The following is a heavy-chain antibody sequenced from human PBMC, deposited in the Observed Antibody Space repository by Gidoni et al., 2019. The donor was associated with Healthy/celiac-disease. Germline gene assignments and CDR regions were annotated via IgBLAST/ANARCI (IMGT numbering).Heavy chain of an antibody. CDR1: GFTFSSYA. J-gene: IGHJ4*02. D-gene: IGHD7-27*01. CDR3: ARALARPSLNWGRTGVFDY. V-gene: IGHV3-64*01. Sequence: EVQLVESGGGLVQPGGSLRLSCAASGFTFSSYAMHWVRQAPGKGLEYVSAISSNGGSTYYANSVKGRFTISRDNSKNTLYLQMGSLRAEDMAVYYCARALARPSLNWGRTGVFDYWGQGTLVTVSS. CDR2: ISSNGGST.